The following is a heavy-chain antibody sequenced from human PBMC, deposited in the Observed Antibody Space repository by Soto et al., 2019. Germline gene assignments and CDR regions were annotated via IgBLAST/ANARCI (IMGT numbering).Heavy chain of an antibody. Sequence: QEQLVESGGGVVQPGRSLRLSCAASGFTFSSFGMHWVRQAPGEGPEWVAVTWYDGSKKQYADSVKGRFTISGDNSKSTLYLQMNSLRVEDTALYYCAREPVGDYDLGRNYYYYGMDVWGQGTTVTVSS. CDR3: AREPVGDYDLGRNYYYYGMDV. J-gene: IGHJ6*02. CDR2: TWYDGSKK. CDR1: GFTFSSFG. D-gene: IGHD4-17*01. V-gene: IGHV3-33*01.